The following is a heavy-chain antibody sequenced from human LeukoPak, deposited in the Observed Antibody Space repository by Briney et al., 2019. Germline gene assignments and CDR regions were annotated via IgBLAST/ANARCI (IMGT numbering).Heavy chain of an antibody. J-gene: IGHJ4*02. CDR2: NNFAGRG. V-gene: IGHV4-4*07. CDR3: ARDRQHSYGSDLDH. D-gene: IGHD5-18*01. Sequence: SEALSLTCTVSGGSIHTYNWMWIRQPAGKGLEFIGRNNFAGRGYYNPSLKCRVTISVDSPRNQFSLELTSVTAADTAVYYCARDRQHSYGSDLDHWGQGTLVTVSS. CDR1: GGSIHTYN.